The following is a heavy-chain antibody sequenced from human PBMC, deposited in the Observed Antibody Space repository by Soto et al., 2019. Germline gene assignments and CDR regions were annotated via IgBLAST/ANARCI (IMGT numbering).Heavy chain of an antibody. V-gene: IGHV2-70*01. CDR2: IDWDDDK. D-gene: IGHD5-18*01. CDR3: ARCDRGYSYGNYYYGMDV. J-gene: IGHJ6*02. CDR1: GFSLSTSGMC. Sequence: SGPTLVNPTQTLTLTCTFSGFSLSTSGMCVSWIRQPPGKALEWLALIDWDDDKYYSTSLKTRLTISKDTSKNQVVLTMTNMYPVDTATYYCARCDRGYSYGNYYYGMDVWGQGTTVTVSS.